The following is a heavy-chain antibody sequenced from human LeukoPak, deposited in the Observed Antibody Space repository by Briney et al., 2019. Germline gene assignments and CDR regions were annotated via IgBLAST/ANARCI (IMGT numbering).Heavy chain of an antibody. D-gene: IGHD1-26*01. V-gene: IGHV1-46*01. CDR3: ARDSYSGSSEPDY. CDR1: GYTFTSYY. CDR2: VNPSGGCT. J-gene: IGHJ4*02. Sequence: ASVKVSCKASGYTFTSYYMHWVRQAPGQGLEWMGIVNPSGGCTSYAQKFQGRVTMTRDMSTSTVYMELSSLRSEDTAVYYCARDSYSGSSEPDYWGQGTLVTVSS.